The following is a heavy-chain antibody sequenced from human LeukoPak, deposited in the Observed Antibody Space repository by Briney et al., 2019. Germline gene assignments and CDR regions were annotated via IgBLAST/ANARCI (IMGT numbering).Heavy chain of an antibody. V-gene: IGHV1-8*03. CDR2: MNPNSGST. J-gene: IGHJ4*02. D-gene: IGHD5-24*01. Sequence: ASVKVSCKASGYTFTSYDINWVRQATGQGLEWMGWMNPNSGSTGYAQKFQGRVTITRNTSISTAYMELSGLRSEDTAVYYCARALVDGYKELGYWGQGTLVTVSS. CDR1: GYTFTSYD. CDR3: ARALVDGYKELGY.